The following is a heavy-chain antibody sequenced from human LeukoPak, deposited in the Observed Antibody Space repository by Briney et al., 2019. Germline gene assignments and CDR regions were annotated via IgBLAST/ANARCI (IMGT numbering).Heavy chain of an antibody. V-gene: IGHV1-2*04. CDR3: ARGRHDFWSGYYSGY. CDR2: IDPNSGGT. J-gene: IGHJ4*02. Sequence: ASVKVSCKASGYTFTGYYMHWVRQAPGQGLEWMGWIDPNSGGTNYAQKFQGWVTMTRDTSISTAYMELSRLRSDDTAVYYCARGRHDFWSGYYSGYWGQGTLVTVSS. D-gene: IGHD3-3*01. CDR1: GYTFTGYY.